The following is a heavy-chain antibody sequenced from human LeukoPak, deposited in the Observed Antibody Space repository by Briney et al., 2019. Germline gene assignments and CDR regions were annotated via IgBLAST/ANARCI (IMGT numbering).Heavy chain of an antibody. V-gene: IGHV1-69*04. J-gene: IGHJ4*02. Sequence: PGSSVKVSCKASGGTFSSYAISWVRQAPGQGLEWMGRIIPILGIANYAQKFQGRVTITADKSTSTAYMELSSLRSEDTAVYYCAKALFGSYGLPPDYWGQGTLVTVSS. CDR1: GGTFSSYA. CDR3: AKALFGSYGLPPDY. D-gene: IGHD5-18*01. CDR2: IIPILGIA.